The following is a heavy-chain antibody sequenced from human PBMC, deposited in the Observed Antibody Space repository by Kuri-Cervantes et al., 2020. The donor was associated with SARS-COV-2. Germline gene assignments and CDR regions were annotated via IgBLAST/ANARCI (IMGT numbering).Heavy chain of an antibody. V-gene: IGHV4-61*05. D-gene: IGHD1-26*01. J-gene: IGHJ4*02. CDR2: LYYSGST. Sequence: SETLSLTCTVSGGSISSSSYYWGWIRQPPGKGLEWIGYLYYSGSTNYNPSPKSRVTISLDTSKNQFSLKLSSVTAADTAVYYCATGSYYVAYDYWGQGTLVTVSS. CDR1: GGSISSSSYY. CDR3: ATGSYYVAYDY.